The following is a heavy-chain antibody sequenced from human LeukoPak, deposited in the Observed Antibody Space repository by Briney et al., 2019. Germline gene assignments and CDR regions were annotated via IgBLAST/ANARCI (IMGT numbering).Heavy chain of an antibody. CDR2: FDPDDGER. Sequence: ASVKVSCKVPGYMFTELPMHRVRQAPGKGLEWMGGFDPDDGERIYAQKFQGRVTVTGDMSTTTVYMELSSLTSEDTAIYYCARGMYYLGAYYIDFWGPGTRVTVSS. CDR1: GYMFTELP. V-gene: IGHV1-24*01. D-gene: IGHD3-16*01. CDR3: ARGMYYLGAYYIDF. J-gene: IGHJ4*02.